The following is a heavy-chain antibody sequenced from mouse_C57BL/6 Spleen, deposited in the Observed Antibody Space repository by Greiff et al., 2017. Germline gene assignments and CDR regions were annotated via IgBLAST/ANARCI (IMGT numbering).Heavy chain of an antibody. Sequence: QVQLKESGPELVKPGASVKISCKASGYAFSSSWMNWVKQRPGKGLEWIGRIYPGDGDTNSNGKFKGKATLTADKSSSTAYMQLSSLTSEDSAVYFCARPIYYTAMDYWGQGTSVTVSS. CDR1: GYAFSSSW. V-gene: IGHV1-82*01. J-gene: IGHJ4*01. D-gene: IGHD2-1*01. CDR2: IYPGDGDT. CDR3: ARPIYYTAMDY.